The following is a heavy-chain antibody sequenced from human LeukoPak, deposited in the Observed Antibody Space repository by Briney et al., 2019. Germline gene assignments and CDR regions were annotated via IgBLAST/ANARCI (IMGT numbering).Heavy chain of an antibody. CDR2: IYTSGST. V-gene: IGHV4-61*02. D-gene: IGHD5-12*01. J-gene: IGHJ4*02. Sequence: SQTLSLTCTVSGGSISSGSYYWSWIRQPAGKGLEWIGRIYTSGSTSHNPSLKSRVTISVDTSKNQLSLKLTSVTAADTAVYYCARVSGYDWESFYDYWGQGTLVTVSS. CDR3: ARVSGYDWESFYDY. CDR1: GGSISSGSYY.